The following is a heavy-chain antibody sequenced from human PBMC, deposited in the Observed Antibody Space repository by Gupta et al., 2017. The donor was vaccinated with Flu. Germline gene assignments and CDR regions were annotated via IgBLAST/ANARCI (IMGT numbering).Heavy chain of an antibody. D-gene: IGHD4-17*01. CDR1: GCSIRSGGYY. V-gene: IGHV4-31*03. CDR2: IYYSGST. Sequence: QVQLQESGPGLVKPSQTLSLTCTVSGCSIRSGGYYWSWIRQQPGKGLEWIGYIYYSGSTYYNQSLKSRVTISVDTSKNQLSLKLSSVTAADTAVYYCASATVTTPSFFDHWGQGTLVTVSS. CDR3: ASATVTTPSFFDH. J-gene: IGHJ4*02.